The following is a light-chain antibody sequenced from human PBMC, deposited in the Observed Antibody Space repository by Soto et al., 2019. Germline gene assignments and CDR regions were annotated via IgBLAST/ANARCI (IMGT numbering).Light chain of an antibody. CDR1: QSVSSSY. V-gene: IGKV3-20*01. J-gene: IGKJ4*01. CDR2: GAS. CDR3: QQYDSSPLT. Sequence: EIVLTQSPGTLSLSPGERATLSCRASQSVSSSYLAWYQQKPGQAPRLLIYGASSRATGIPDRFSGSGSGTDFILTISRLESEDFAVYYCQQYDSSPLTFGGGIKVEIK.